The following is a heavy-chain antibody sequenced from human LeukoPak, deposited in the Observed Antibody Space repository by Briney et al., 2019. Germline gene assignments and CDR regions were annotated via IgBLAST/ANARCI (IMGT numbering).Heavy chain of an antibody. D-gene: IGHD3-16*01. V-gene: IGHV1-2*02. CDR3: ATQRGSYLWGTDFDY. CDR1: GYSFNDQY. Sequence: ASVKVPCKASGYSFNDQYIHWVRQASGQGLEWMGRINPNSGVTNYVQKFQGRVTMTRDTSISTAYMELSRLRSDDTAVYYCATQRGSYLWGTDFDYWGQGTLVTVSS. J-gene: IGHJ4*02. CDR2: INPNSGVT.